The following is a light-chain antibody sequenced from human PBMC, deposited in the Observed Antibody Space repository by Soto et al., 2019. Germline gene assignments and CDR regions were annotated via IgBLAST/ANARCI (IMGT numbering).Light chain of an antibody. CDR1: SSDIGAYIY. CDR2: EVS. V-gene: IGLV2-8*01. J-gene: IGLJ1*01. Sequence: LTQPPSASGSPGQSVTISCTGTSSDIGAYIYVSWYQQHPGKAPKLMISEVSRRPSGVPERFSGSKSGNTASLTVSGLRADDEAHYYCSSYAGSNNFVFGTGTKVTVL. CDR3: SSYAGSNNFV.